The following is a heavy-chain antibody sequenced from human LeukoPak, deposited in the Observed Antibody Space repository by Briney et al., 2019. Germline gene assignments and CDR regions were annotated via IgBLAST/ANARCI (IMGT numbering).Heavy chain of an antibody. J-gene: IGHJ4*02. CDR1: GYSFPGYW. D-gene: IGHD2-21*02. CDR2: IYPADSDT. CDR3: ARQDGTAKYYFDY. Sequence: GESLKISCKGSGYSFPGYWIGWVRQMPGKGLEWMGIIYPADSDTRYSPSFQGQVTISADKSFSTAYLQWSSLKAADTAMYFCARQDGTAKYYFDYWGQGTLVTVSS. V-gene: IGHV5-51*01.